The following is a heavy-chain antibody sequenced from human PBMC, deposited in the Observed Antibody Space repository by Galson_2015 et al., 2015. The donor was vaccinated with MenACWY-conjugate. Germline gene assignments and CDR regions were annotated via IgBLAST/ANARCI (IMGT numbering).Heavy chain of an antibody. D-gene: IGHD1-26*01. V-gene: IGHV3-74*01. CDR2: INSDGRST. CDR3: ARLGGNYRTTSHFDY. CDR1: GFTFSTYW. J-gene: IGHJ4*02. Sequence: SLRLSCAASGFTFSTYWMHWVRQAPGEGLVWVSRINSDGRSTSYADSVKGRFTISRDNAKNTLYLQMNSLRAEDTAVCYCARLGGNYRTTSHFDYWGQGTLVTVSS.